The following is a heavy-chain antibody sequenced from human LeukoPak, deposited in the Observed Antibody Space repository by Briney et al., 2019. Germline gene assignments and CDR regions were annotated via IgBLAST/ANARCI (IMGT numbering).Heavy chain of an antibody. CDR2: IIPSGGSA. Sequence: ASVKVSCKASGYTFTTYHMHWVRQAPGQGLEWMGIIIPSGGSATYAQKFQGRVTMTSDTSASTVYMELSSLRSEDTAMYYCARENRITIFGVPYYYGLDVWGQGTTVTVS. CDR1: GYTFTTYH. D-gene: IGHD3-3*01. V-gene: IGHV1-46*01. J-gene: IGHJ6*02. CDR3: ARENRITIFGVPYYYGLDV.